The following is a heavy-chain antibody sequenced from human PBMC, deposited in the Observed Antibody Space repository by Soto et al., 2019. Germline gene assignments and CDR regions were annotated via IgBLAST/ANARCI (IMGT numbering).Heavy chain of an antibody. CDR3: AREGRGYSYGFRFDP. J-gene: IGHJ5*02. V-gene: IGHV1-18*01. D-gene: IGHD5-18*01. CDR2: ISAYNGNT. CDR1: GYTFTSYG. Sequence: ASVKVSCKGSGYTFTSYGISWVRQAPGQRLEWMGWISAYNGNTNYAQKLQGRVTMTTDTSTSTAYMELRSLRSDDTAVYYCAREGRGYSYGFRFDPWGQGTLVTVSS.